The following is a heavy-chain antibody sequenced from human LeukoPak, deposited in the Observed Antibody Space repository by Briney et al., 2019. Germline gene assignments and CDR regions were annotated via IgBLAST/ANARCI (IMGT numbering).Heavy chain of an antibody. CDR2: ISKDETTE. CDR3: ARLLGMVTTFDY. CDR1: GFSFSGYL. J-gene: IGHJ4*02. D-gene: IGHD4-23*01. Sequence: GGSLRVSCAGSGFSFSGYLLSWVRQAPGKGLEWVATISKDETTEWYDDSVRGRFTISRDNAKNSLYLEMTSLRAEDTAVYYCARLLGMVTTFDYWGQGTLVTVSS. V-gene: IGHV3-7*01.